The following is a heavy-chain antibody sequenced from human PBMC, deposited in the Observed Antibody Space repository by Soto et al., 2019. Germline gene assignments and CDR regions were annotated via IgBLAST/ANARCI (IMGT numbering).Heavy chain of an antibody. CDR3: AKDLRYFDWLPFDY. V-gene: IGHV3-23*01. Sequence: LRLSCAASGFTFSSYAMSWVRQAPGKGLEWVSAISGSGGSTYYADSVKGRFTISRDNSKNTLYLQMNSLRAEDTAVYYCAKDLRYFDWLPFDYWGQGTLVTVPQ. CDR2: ISGSGGST. J-gene: IGHJ4*02. D-gene: IGHD3-9*01. CDR1: GFTFSSYA.